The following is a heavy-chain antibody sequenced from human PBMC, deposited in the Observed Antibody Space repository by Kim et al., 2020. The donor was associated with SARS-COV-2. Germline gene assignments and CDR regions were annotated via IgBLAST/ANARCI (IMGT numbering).Heavy chain of an antibody. J-gene: IGHJ5*02. CDR2: IYYSGST. CDR1: GGSISSYY. V-gene: IGHV4-59*01. D-gene: IGHD6-13*01. CDR3: ARALPPHIAAAGTGWFDP. Sequence: SETLSLTCTVSGGSISSYYWSWIRQPPGKGLEWIGYIYYSGSTNYNPSLKSRVTISVDTSKNQFSLKLSSVTAADTAVYYCARALPPHIAAAGTGWFDP.